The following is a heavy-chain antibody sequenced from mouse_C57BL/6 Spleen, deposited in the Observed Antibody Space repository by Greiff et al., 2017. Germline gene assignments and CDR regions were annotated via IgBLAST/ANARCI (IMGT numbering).Heavy chain of an antibody. D-gene: IGHD1-1*01. CDR1: GYTFTSYW. V-gene: IGHV1-52*01. Sequence: QVQLQQPGAELVRPGSSVKLSCKASGYTFTSYWMHWVKQRPIQGLEWIGNIDPSDSETHYNQKFKDKATLTVDKSSSTAYMQLSSLTSEDSAVYYCARYYGSSLAWFAYWGQGTLVTVSA. J-gene: IGHJ3*01. CDR3: ARYYGSSLAWFAY. CDR2: IDPSDSET.